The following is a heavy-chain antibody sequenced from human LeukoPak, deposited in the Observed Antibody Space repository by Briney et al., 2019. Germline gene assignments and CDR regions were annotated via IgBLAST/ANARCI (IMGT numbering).Heavy chain of an antibody. CDR1: GGSISSYY. D-gene: IGHD4-17*01. CDR3: ARGGDNSNWFDP. V-gene: IGHV4-4*07. Sequence: PSETLSLTCTVSGGSISSYYWSWIRQPAGKGLEWIGRIYTSGSTYYNPSLKSRVTISVDTSKNQFSLKLSSVTAADTAVYNCARGGDNSNWFDPWGQGTLVTVSS. J-gene: IGHJ5*02. CDR2: IYTSGST.